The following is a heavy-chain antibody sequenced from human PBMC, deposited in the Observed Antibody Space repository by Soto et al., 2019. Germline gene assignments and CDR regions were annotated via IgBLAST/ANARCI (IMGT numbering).Heavy chain of an antibody. J-gene: IGHJ4*02. D-gene: IGHD5-12*01. V-gene: IGHV3-30-3*01. CDR3: ARAGYSGLIFDY. Sequence: GGSLRLSCAASGFTFSSYAMHWVRQAPGKGLEWVAVISYDGSNKYYADSVRGRFTISRDNSKNTLYLQMNSLRAEDTAVYYCARAGYSGLIFDYWGQGTLVTVSS. CDR1: GFTFSSYA. CDR2: ISYDGSNK.